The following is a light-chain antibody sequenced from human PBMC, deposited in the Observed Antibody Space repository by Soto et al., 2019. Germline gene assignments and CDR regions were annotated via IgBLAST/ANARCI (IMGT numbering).Light chain of an antibody. V-gene: IGKV1-5*03. CDR1: QSISSW. CDR3: QQYNSYSVT. Sequence: IQMPQSPSTLSASVGDRVTITCRASQSISSWLAWYQQKPGKAPKLLIYKASSLESGVPSRFSGSGSGTEFTLTISSLQPDDFATYYCQQYNSYSVTLGQGTKVDIK. J-gene: IGKJ1*01. CDR2: KAS.